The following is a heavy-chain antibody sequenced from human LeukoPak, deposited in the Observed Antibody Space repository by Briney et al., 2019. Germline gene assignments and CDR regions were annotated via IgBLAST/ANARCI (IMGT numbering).Heavy chain of an antibody. CDR3: ASSDYYRLDL. J-gene: IGHJ5*02. D-gene: IGHD6-25*01. V-gene: IGHV4-4*02. Sequence: SETLSLTCAVSGGSISSSHWWSWVRQPPGKGLEWIGEIHQTGSTNYNPSLRSRGSISLDKAKNQFTLNLNSVTAADTAAYYCASSDYYRLDLWGQGILVTVSS. CDR1: GGSISSSHW. CDR2: IHQTGST.